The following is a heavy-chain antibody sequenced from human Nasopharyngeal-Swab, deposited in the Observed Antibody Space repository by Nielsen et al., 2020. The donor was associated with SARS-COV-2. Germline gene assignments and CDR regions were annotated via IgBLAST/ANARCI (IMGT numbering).Heavy chain of an antibody. CDR3: ARDTLGMIDY. V-gene: IGHV3-53*01. D-gene: IGHD1-26*01. Sequence: VRQAPGKGLEWVSVIYSGGSTYYADSVKGRFTISRHNSKNTLYLQMNSLRAEDTAVYYCARDTLGMIDYWGQGTLVTVSS. CDR2: IYSGGST. J-gene: IGHJ4*02.